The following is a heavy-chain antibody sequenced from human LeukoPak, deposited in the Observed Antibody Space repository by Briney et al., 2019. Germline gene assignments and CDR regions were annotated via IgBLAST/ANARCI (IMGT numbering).Heavy chain of an antibody. D-gene: IGHD3-22*01. CDR3: ARAPSEIGGYYPEYFRH. CDR1: GFTFSSYW. V-gene: IGHV3-74*01. CDR2: IKSDGST. Sequence: GGSLSLSCAASGFTFSSYWMHWVSQIPGKGLVWVSRIKSDGSTNYAESVKGRFTISRDNAKNTLSLQMNSLRAEDTGVYNCARAPSEIGGYYPEYFRHWGQGTLVTVSS. J-gene: IGHJ1*01.